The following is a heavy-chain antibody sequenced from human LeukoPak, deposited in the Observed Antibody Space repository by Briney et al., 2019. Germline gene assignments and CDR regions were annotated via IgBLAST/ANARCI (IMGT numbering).Heavy chain of an antibody. J-gene: IGHJ6*02. V-gene: IGHV3-33*06. CDR3: AKEYDKNLLYGMDV. Sequence: GGSLRPSSAASGFTFSSYGMHWVRQAPGKGLEWVAVIWYDGSNKYYADSVKGRFTISRDNSKNTLYLQTNSLRAEDTAVYYCAKEYDKNLLYGMDVWGQGTTVTVSS. CDR2: IWYDGSNK. CDR1: GFTFSSYG. D-gene: IGHD3-9*01.